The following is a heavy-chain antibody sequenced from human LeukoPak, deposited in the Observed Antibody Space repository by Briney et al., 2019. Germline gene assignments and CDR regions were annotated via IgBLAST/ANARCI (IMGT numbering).Heavy chain of an antibody. D-gene: IGHD1-26*01. J-gene: IGHJ4*02. Sequence: PSETLSLTCAVYGGSFSGYYWSWIRQPPGKGLEWIGKINHSGSTNYNPSLKSRVTISVDTSKNQFSLKLSSVTAADTAVYYCARGGVIVGATPFDYWGQGTLVTVSS. V-gene: IGHV4-34*01. CDR1: GGSFSGYY. CDR3: ARGGVIVGATPFDY. CDR2: INHSGST.